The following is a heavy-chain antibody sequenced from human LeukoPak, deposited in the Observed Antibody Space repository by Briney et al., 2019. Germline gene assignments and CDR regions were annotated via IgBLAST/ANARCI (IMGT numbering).Heavy chain of an antibody. D-gene: IGHD5-24*01. V-gene: IGHV4-31*03. CDR2: NEFSVSP. J-gene: IGHJ4*01. Sequence: SETLSLPCTVSGVSISSGGYYWSWIRQHPMKGLEWVGYNEFSVSPYYNPSLTRRLTMTKDMSKNQLSLRLSDVAAGDRAVYYCALDPGKDGYNYSSYYWGQGTLGTGSS. CDR3: ALDPGKDGYNYSSYY. CDR1: GVSISSGGYY.